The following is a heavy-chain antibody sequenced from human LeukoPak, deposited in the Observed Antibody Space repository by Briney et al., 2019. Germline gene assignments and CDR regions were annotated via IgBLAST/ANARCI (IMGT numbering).Heavy chain of an antibody. Sequence: GESLKISCKGPGYSFTNYWIGRVRQMPGKGLEWMGLIYPGNSDTRYSPSFQGQVTISADKSISTAYLQWSSLKASNTAMYYCARHWGKPNNWFDPWGQGTLVTVSS. CDR2: IYPGNSDT. CDR3: ARHWGKPNNWFDP. J-gene: IGHJ5*02. CDR1: GYSFTNYW. D-gene: IGHD3-16*01. V-gene: IGHV5-51*01.